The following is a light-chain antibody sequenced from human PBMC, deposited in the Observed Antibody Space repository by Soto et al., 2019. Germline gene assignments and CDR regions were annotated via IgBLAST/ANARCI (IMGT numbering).Light chain of an antibody. J-gene: IGLJ1*01. Sequence: QPVLTQPPSASGTPGQRVTISCSGSSSNIGSNTIHWYQQLPGTAPKPLIHSDDKLPSGVPDRFSGSKSGTSGSLAISGLQSGDEADYYCAAWDDSLNGFVFGAGTKLTVL. V-gene: IGLV1-44*01. CDR3: AAWDDSLNGFV. CDR1: SSNIGSNT. CDR2: SDD.